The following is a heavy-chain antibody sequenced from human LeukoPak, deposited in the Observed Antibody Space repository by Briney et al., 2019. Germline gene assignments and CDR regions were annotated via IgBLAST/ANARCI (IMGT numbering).Heavy chain of an antibody. CDR2: INSGGNA. CDR1: GFTVSSNY. J-gene: IGHJ2*01. D-gene: IGHD3-22*01. Sequence: GRSLRLSCAASGFTVSSNYMNWVRQAPGKGLEWVSVINSGGNAYYADSVKGRFTISRDNSKNMLYLQMNSLRAEDTAVYYCARSQGGTMSLRHFDLWGRGTLVTVSS. V-gene: IGHV3-53*01. CDR3: ARSQGGTMSLRHFDL.